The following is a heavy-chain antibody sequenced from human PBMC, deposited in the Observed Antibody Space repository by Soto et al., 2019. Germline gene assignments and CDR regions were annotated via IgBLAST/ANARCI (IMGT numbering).Heavy chain of an antibody. J-gene: IGHJ6*02. CDR3: ASAVDTAMALPRFEYYYGMDV. CDR1: GYTFTSYA. V-gene: IGHV1-3*01. Sequence: ASVKVSCKASGYTFTSYAMHWVRQAPGQRLEWMGWINAGNGNTKYSQKFQGRVTITRDTSAGTAYMELSSLRSEDTAVYYCASAVDTAMALPRFEYYYGMDVWGQGTTVTVSS. D-gene: IGHD5-18*01. CDR2: INAGNGNT.